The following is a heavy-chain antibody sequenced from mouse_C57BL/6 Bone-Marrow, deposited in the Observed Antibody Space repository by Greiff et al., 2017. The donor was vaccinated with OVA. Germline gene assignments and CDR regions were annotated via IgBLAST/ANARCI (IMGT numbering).Heavy chain of an antibody. CDR2: IYPGDGDT. CDR3: ARTIHYGSSYWYFDV. Sequence: QVQLKESGPELVKPGASVKISCKASGYAFSSSWMNWVKQRPGKGLEWIGRIYPGDGDTNYNGKFKGKATLTADKSSSTAYMQLSSLTSEDSAVYFCARTIHYGSSYWYFDVWGTGTTVTVSS. J-gene: IGHJ1*03. D-gene: IGHD1-1*01. V-gene: IGHV1-82*01. CDR1: GYAFSSSW.